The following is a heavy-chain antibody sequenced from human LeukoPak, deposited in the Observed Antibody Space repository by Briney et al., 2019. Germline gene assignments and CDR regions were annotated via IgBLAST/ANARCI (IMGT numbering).Heavy chain of an antibody. CDR3: ATYRNNDGFDT. Sequence: GESLKISCKASGYSFTTYWIGWVRQMPGKGLEWMGIIYPADSTAHYSPSFQGQVTISVDKSINTAYLQWSRLKASDTAIYYCATYRNNDGFDTWGQGTLVTVSS. CDR1: GYSFTTYW. V-gene: IGHV5-51*01. D-gene: IGHD1/OR15-1a*01. CDR2: IYPADSTA. J-gene: IGHJ1*01.